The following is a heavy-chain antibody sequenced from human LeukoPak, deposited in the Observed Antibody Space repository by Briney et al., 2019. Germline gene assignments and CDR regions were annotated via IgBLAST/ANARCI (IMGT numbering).Heavy chain of an antibody. CDR3: ARGDSSAYLNYYYALDV. J-gene: IGHJ6*02. D-gene: IGHD3-22*01. Sequence: QPGRSLRLSCVVSGFTFSTFEMNWVRQAPGKGLEWVSYISSSGGTICYADSVKGRFTISRDNAKNSLYLQMNSLRAEDTAVYYCARGDSSAYLNYYYALDVWGQGTTVTVSS. CDR2: ISSSGGTI. CDR1: GFTFSTFE. V-gene: IGHV3-48*03.